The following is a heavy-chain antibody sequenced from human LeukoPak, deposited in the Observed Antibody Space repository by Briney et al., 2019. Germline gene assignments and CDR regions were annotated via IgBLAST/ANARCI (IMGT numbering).Heavy chain of an antibody. CDR1: GFTFSTYW. D-gene: IGHD2-21*02. V-gene: IGHV3-7*01. Sequence: GGSLRLSCAASGFTFSTYWMNWYRQAPGKGLEWVGNINQDASEINYVDSVRGRFTISRDNAKNSLHLQMNSLRTEDTAVYYCATDRDNSDWQKRFDSWGQGTLVTVSS. J-gene: IGHJ4*02. CDR2: INQDASEI. CDR3: ATDRDNSDWQKRFDS.